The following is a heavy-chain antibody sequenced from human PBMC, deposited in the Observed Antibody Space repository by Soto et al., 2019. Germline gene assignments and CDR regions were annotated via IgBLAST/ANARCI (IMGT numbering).Heavy chain of an antibody. CDR2: ISGSGGST. J-gene: IGHJ5*02. Sequence: GGSLRLSCAASGFTFSSYAMSWVRQAPGKGLEWVSAISGSGGSTYYADSVKGRFTISRDNSKNTLYLQMNSLRAEDTAVYYCAKEVSFWSGYYLVDWFDPWGQGTLVTVSS. V-gene: IGHV3-23*01. CDR1: GFTFSSYA. D-gene: IGHD3-3*01. CDR3: AKEVSFWSGYYLVDWFDP.